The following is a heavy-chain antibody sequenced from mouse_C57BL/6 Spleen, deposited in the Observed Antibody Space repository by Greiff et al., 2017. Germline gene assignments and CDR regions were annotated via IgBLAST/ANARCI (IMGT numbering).Heavy chain of an antibody. CDR3: AKGEDQATWFAY. J-gene: IGHJ3*01. Sequence: QVQLQQSGPVLVQPSQSLSITCTVSGFSLTGYGVHWVRQSPGKGLEWLGVIWRGGSTGDNATFMSRLSITKGNSKSQVFFTMHSLQADDTAIYYCAKGEDQATWFAYWGQGTLVTVSA. V-gene: IGHV2-5*01. CDR2: IWRGGST. D-gene: IGHD3-2*02. CDR1: GFSLTGYG.